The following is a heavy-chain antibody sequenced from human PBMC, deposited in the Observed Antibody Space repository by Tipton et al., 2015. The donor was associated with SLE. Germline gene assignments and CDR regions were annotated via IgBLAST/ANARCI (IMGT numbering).Heavy chain of an antibody. V-gene: IGHV3-15*01. Sequence: GSLRLSCAASGFTFTNAWMNWVRQAPGKGLEWVGRIKSKIDGGTTDYAAPVNDRFSISRDDSKNTLYLQMNGLKIEDTAMYYCTTDVIEWEPLYSPGQDWGQGTLVTVSS. CDR3: TTDVIEWEPLYSPGQD. CDR1: GFTFTNAW. D-gene: IGHD1-26*01. CDR2: IKSKIDGGTT. J-gene: IGHJ4*02.